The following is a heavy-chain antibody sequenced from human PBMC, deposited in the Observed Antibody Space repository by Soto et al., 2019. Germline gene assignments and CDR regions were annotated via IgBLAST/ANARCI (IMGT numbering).Heavy chain of an antibody. Sequence: QVQLQESGPGLVKPSQTLSLTCTVSGGSISSGDYYWSWIRQPPGKGLEWIGYICYSGSTYYNPSLKSRITISVDTSKNPFSLKLSSVTAADTAVCYCARAERGSLFDYWGQGTLVTVSS. CDR1: GGSISSGDYY. V-gene: IGHV4-30-4*01. D-gene: IGHD5-12*01. CDR3: ARAERGSLFDY. CDR2: ICYSGST. J-gene: IGHJ4*02.